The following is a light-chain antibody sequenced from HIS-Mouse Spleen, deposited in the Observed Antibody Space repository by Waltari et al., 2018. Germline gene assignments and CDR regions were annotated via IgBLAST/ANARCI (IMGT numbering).Light chain of an antibody. V-gene: IGLV2-23*01. Sequence: QSALTQPASVSGSPGQSITISCTGTSSDVGSYNLVSWYQQHPGKAPKLMIYEGSKRPSGVSKRFSGAKSGNTASMTISELQAEDEADYYCCSYAGSSTWVFGGGTKLTVL. CDR2: EGS. CDR1: SSDVGSYNL. J-gene: IGLJ3*02. CDR3: CSYAGSSTWV.